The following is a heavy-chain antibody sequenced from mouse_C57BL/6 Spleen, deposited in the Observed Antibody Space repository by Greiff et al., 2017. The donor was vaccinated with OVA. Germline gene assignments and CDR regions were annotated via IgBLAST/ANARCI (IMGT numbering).Heavy chain of an antibody. Sequence: VKLVESGAELVRPGASVTLSCKASGYTFTDYEMHWVKQTPVHGLEWIGAIDPETGGTAYNQKFKGKAILTADKSSSTAYMELRSLTSEDSAVYYCTRPVYAMDYWGQGTSVTVSS. CDR2: IDPETGGT. CDR3: TRPVYAMDY. CDR1: GYTFTDYE. J-gene: IGHJ4*01. V-gene: IGHV1-15*01.